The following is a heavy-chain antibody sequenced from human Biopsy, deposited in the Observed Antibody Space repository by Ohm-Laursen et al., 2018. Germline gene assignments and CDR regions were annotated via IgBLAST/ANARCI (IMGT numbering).Heavy chain of an antibody. CDR2: ISPKSGGT. CDR1: GFSFTGYY. J-gene: IGHJ4*02. Sequence: GASVKVSCKASGFSFTGYYIHWVRQAPGQGLEWMGGISPKSGGTNYAQKFQGNITMTKNTSMSTAYMEMSRLRSDDTAVYYCALQSVAQMKNFDYWGQGTLVTVSS. CDR3: ALQSVAQMKNFDY. D-gene: IGHD6-19*01. V-gene: IGHV1-2*02.